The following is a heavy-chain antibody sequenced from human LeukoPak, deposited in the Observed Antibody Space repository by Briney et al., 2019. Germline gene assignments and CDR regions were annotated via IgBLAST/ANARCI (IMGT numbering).Heavy chain of an antibody. CDR1: GYTFTSYG. D-gene: IGHD1-26*01. Sequence: ASVKVSCKTSGYTFTSYGISWMRQAPGQGLEWMGWISAYNGNTNYAQKLQDRVTMTTDTSTSTAYMELRSLRSDDTAVYYCARDLGIYSSLDYWGQGTLVTVSS. CDR3: ARDLGIYSSLDY. V-gene: IGHV1-18*01. CDR2: ISAYNGNT. J-gene: IGHJ4*02.